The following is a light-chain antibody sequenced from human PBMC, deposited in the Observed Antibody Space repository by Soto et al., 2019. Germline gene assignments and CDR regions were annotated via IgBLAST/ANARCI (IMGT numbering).Light chain of an antibody. CDR1: SSDVGGYNY. CDR2: DVS. Sequence: QSALTQPASVSGSPGQSITISCTGTSSDVGGYNYVSWYQHHPGKAPKVIIYDVSNRPSGVSNRFSGSKSGNTASLTISGLQAEDEADSYCSSYTSSSTWVFGGGTKQTVL. CDR3: SSYTSSSTWV. J-gene: IGLJ3*02. V-gene: IGLV2-14*03.